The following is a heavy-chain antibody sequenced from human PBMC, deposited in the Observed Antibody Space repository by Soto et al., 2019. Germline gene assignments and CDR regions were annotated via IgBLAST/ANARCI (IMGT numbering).Heavy chain of an antibody. J-gene: IGHJ4*02. CDR2: INAGNGNT. D-gene: IGHD3-10*01. V-gene: IGHV1-3*01. CDR3: ARARDYYGAGYDY. CDR1: GYAFTSYA. Sequence: ASVNVYCKAAGYAFTSYAMHWVRQAPGQRLEWMGWINAGNGNTKYSQKFQGRVTITRDTSASTAYMEMNSLRAEDTAVYHCARARDYYGAGYDYWGQGILVTVSS.